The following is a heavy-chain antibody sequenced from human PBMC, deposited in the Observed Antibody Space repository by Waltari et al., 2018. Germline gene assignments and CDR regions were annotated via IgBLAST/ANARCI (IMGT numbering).Heavy chain of an antibody. Sequence: EVQLVESGGGLVQPGGSLRLSCAASGFTFSSYWMHWVRQAPGKGLVWVSRMNGDGGSTSYADSVKGRFTISRDNANNTLYLQMNSLRAEDTAVYYCTRTRYCSTTSCQVDWFDPWGQGTLVTVSS. CDR3: TRTRYCSTTSCQVDWFDP. J-gene: IGHJ5*02. D-gene: IGHD2-2*01. CDR1: GFTFSSYW. V-gene: IGHV3-74*01. CDR2: MNGDGGST.